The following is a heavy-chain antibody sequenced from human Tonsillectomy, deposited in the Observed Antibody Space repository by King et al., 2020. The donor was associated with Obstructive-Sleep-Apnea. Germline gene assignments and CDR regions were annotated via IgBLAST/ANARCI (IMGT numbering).Heavy chain of an antibody. CDR1: GCTFSSYA. J-gene: IGHJ6*02. D-gene: IGHD1-14*01. CDR3: ARDISGTLSYYYYYYGLDV. CDR2: ISYDGGNT. V-gene: IGHV3-30*04. Sequence: VQLVESGGGVVQPGRSLRLSCAASGCTFSSYAMHWVRQASGKGLEWVAVISYDGGNTHYADYLKGRFTISRDNSKNTLYLQMNSLRPEDTAVYYCARDISGTLSYYYYYYGLDVWGQGTTVTVSS.